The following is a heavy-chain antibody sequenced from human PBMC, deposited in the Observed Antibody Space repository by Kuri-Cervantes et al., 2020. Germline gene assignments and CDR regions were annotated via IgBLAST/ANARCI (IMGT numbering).Heavy chain of an antibody. CDR1: GYTFTNYG. CDR2: ISSYNGNT. V-gene: IGHV1-18*01. CDR3: ARDPHYYGSGSYWN. J-gene: IGHJ4*02. Sequence: ASVKVSCKASGYTFTNYGLNWVRQAPGQGLEWMGWISSYNGNTNSAQKLQGRVTMTTDTSTSTAYMALRSLRSDDTAVYYCARDPHYYGSGSYWNWGQGTLVTVSS. D-gene: IGHD3-10*01.